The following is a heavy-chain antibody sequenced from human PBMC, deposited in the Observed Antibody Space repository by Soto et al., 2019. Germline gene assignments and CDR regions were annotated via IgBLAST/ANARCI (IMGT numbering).Heavy chain of an antibody. Sequence: SETLSLTCTVSGGSISSYYWSWIRQPPGKGLEWIGYIYYSGSTNYNPSLKSRVTISVDTSKNQFSLKLSSVTAADTAVYYCARRSIVATIDGDYYYYYMYVWGKGTTVTVSS. J-gene: IGHJ6*03. D-gene: IGHD5-12*01. CDR1: GGSISSYY. CDR3: ARRSIVATIDGDYYYYYMYV. CDR2: IYYSGST. V-gene: IGHV4-59*08.